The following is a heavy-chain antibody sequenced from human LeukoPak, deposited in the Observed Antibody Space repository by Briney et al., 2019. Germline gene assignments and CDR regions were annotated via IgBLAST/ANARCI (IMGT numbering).Heavy chain of an antibody. CDR3: ARVGGYYYDSSGSPTSWFDP. CDR2: IYYSGST. CDR1: GGSISSSSYY. V-gene: IGHV4-39*01. J-gene: IGHJ5*02. D-gene: IGHD3-22*01. Sequence: SETLSLTCTVSGGSISSSSYYWGWIRQPPGKGLDWIGIIYYSGSTYYNPSLKSRVTISLDTSKIQFSLKLSSVTAADTAVYYCARVGGYYYDSSGSPTSWFDPWGQGTLVTVSS.